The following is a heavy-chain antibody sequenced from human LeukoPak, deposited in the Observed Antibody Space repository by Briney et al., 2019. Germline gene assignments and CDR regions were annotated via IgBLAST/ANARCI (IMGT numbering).Heavy chain of an antibody. D-gene: IGHD6-13*01. CDR1: GGTFSSYA. CDR3: ARAGSSSLSISNWFDP. Sequence: ASVKVSYKASGGTFSSYAISWVRQAPGPGLEWMGGIIPIFGTANYAQKIQGRVTITADESTSTAYMELSSLRSEDTAVYYCARAGSSSLSISNWFDPWGQGTLVTVSS. CDR2: IIPIFGTA. J-gene: IGHJ5*02. V-gene: IGHV1-69*13.